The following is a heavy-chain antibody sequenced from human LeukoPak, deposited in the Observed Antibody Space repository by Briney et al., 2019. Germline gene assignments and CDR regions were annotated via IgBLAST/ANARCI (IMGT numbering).Heavy chain of an antibody. Sequence: PSETLSLTCTVSGGSISSYYWSWIRQPPGKGLEWIGSIYYSGSTYYNPSLKSRVTISVDTSKNQFSLKLSSVTAADTAVYYCARDVNWNDLDPWGQGTLVTVSS. D-gene: IGHD1-20*01. J-gene: IGHJ5*02. V-gene: IGHV4-59*05. CDR1: GGSISSYY. CDR3: ARDVNWNDLDP. CDR2: IYYSGST.